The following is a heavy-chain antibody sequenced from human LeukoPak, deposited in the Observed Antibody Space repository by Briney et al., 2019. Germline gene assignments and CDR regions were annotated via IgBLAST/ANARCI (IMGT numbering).Heavy chain of an antibody. J-gene: IGHJ5*02. D-gene: IGHD3-3*01. CDR2: ISYDGSNK. Sequence: PGGSLRLSCAASGFTFSSYAMHWVRQAPGKGLEWVAVISYDGSNKYYADSVKGRFTISRDNSKNTLYPQMNSLRAEDTAVYYCARPRREWLLFNWFDPWGQGTLVTVSS. CDR1: GFTFSSYA. CDR3: ARPRREWLLFNWFDP. V-gene: IGHV3-30-3*01.